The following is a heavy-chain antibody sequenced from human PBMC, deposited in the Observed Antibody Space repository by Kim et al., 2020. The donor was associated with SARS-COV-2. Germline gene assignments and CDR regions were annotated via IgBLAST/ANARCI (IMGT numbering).Heavy chain of an antibody. D-gene: IGHD3-10*01. V-gene: IGHV4-39*01. Sequence: SETLSLTCTVSGGSISSSSYYWGWIRQPPGKGLEWIGSIYYSGSTYYNPSLKSRVTISVDTSKNQFSLKLSSVTAADTAVYYCATNGGDYYGSGSYTLHYYGMDVWGQGTTVTVSS. CDR3: ATNGGDYYGSGSYTLHYYGMDV. CDR1: GGSISSSSYY. J-gene: IGHJ6*02. CDR2: IYYSGST.